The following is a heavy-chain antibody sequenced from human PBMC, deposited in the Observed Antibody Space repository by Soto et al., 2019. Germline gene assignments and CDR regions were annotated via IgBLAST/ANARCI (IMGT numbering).Heavy chain of an antibody. V-gene: IGHV3-23*01. D-gene: IGHD6-19*01. Sequence: EVQLLESGGGLVQPGGSLRLSCAASGFTSSSYAMSWVRQAPGKGLEWVSAISGSGGSTHYADSVKGRFTISRDNSKNTLYLQMNSLRAEDTAVYYCAKNSNVGKQWTYAVDYWGQGTLVTVSS. CDR1: GFTSSSYA. J-gene: IGHJ4*02. CDR3: AKNSNVGKQWTYAVDY. CDR2: ISGSGGST.